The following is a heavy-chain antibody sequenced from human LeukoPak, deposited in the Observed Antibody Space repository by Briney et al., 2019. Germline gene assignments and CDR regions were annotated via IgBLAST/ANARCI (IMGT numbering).Heavy chain of an antibody. D-gene: IGHD1-26*01. Sequence: AAVTVSCKASGYSFTRYDIHWVRPAAGRGLAWMGWMNPNSDNTGYAQKFQDSVSRTINTSIRTADMQLSSRRSEDAAVYYSARARDGASNAFDIWGQGTMVTVSS. V-gene: IGHV1-8*01. J-gene: IGHJ3*02. CDR3: ARARDGASNAFDI. CDR2: MNPNSDNT. CDR1: GYSFTRYD.